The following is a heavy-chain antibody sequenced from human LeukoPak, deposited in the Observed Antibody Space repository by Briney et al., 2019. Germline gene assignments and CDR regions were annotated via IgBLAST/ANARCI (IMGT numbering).Heavy chain of an antibody. CDR3: AKDLRGYSYVMDY. D-gene: IGHD5-18*01. CDR2: ISWNSGTI. CDR1: GFTFDDYA. V-gene: IGHV3-9*01. J-gene: IGHJ4*02. Sequence: PGRSLRLSCAASGFTFDDYAMHWVRQAPGKGLEWVSGISWNSGTIGYADSVKGRFTISRDNAKSSLYLEMNSLGIEDTALFYCAKDLRGYSYVMDYWGQGALVTVSS.